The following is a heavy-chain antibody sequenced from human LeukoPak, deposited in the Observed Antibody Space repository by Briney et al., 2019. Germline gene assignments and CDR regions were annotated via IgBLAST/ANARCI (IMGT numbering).Heavy chain of an antibody. CDR3: TRDAGYSSGWYGSFYYYYYGMDV. Sequence: GGSLRLSCTASGFTFGDYAMSWVRQAPGKGLEWVGFIRSKAYGGTTEYAASVKGRFTISRDDSKSIAYLQMNSLKTEDTAVYYCTRDAGYSSGWYGSFYYYYYGMDVWGQGTTVSVSS. J-gene: IGHJ6*02. D-gene: IGHD6-19*01. V-gene: IGHV3-49*04. CDR1: GFTFGDYA. CDR2: IRSKAYGGTT.